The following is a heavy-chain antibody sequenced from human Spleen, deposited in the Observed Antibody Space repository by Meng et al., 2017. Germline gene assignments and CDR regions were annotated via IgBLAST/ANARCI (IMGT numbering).Heavy chain of an antibody. CDR1: GGSFSDYY. J-gene: IGHJ4*02. CDR3: ARGPTTMAHDFDY. CDR2: INHSGST. Sequence: QVQHQQWGAGLLKPSETLSLTCVVSGGSFSDYYWSWIRQPPGKGLEWIGEINHSGSTNYNPSLERRATISVDTSQNNLSLKLSSVTAADSAVYYCARGPTTMAHDFDYWGQGTLVTVSS. V-gene: IGHV4-34*01. D-gene: IGHD4-11*01.